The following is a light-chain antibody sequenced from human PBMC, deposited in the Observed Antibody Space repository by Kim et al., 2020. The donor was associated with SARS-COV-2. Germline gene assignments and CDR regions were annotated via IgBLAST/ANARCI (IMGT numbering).Light chain of an antibody. V-gene: IGLV3-19*01. J-gene: IGLJ2*01. CDR1: SLRSYY. Sequence: SSELTQDPAVSVALGQTVRITCQGDSLRSYYASWYQQKPGQAPVLVIYGKNNRPSGIPDRFSGSSSGNTASLTITGAQAEDEADYYCNYRDSSGNRGVFG. CDR3: NYRDSSGNRGV. CDR2: GKN.